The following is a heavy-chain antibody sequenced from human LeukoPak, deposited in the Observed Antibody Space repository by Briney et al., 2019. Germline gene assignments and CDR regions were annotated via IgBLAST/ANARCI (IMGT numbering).Heavy chain of an antibody. D-gene: IGHD3-10*01. Sequence: SETLSRTCAVYGGSFIGYYWSWNRQPPGKGLEWIGEINHRGSTNYNPSLKSRVTISVDTSKNQFSLKLSSVTAADTAVYYCARVPRSVTYYYGSGSYLGWFDPWGQGTLVTVSS. CDR3: ARVPRSVTYYYGSGSYLGWFDP. CDR1: GGSFIGYY. J-gene: IGHJ5*02. V-gene: IGHV4-34*01. CDR2: INHRGST.